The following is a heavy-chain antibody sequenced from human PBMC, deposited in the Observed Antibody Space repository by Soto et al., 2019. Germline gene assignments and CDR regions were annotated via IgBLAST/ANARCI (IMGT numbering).Heavy chain of an antibody. J-gene: IGHJ4*02. CDR1: GFTFSSYA. Sequence: QVQLVESGGGVVQPGRSLRLSCAASGFTFSSYAMHWVRQAPGKGLEWVAVISYDGSNKYYADSVKGRFTISRDNSKNTLYLQMNSLRAEDTAVYYCVRGDAGQEWELLTSLLYWGQGTLVTVSS. CDR2: ISYDGSNK. CDR3: VRGDAGQEWELLTSLLY. V-gene: IGHV3-30-3*01. D-gene: IGHD1-26*01.